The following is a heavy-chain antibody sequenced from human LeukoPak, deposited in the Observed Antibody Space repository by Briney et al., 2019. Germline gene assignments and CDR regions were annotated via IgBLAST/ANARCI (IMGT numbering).Heavy chain of an antibody. V-gene: IGHV3-33*08. CDR1: GFTFSSYG. J-gene: IGHJ4*02. CDR3: AREGFSDGHSYALDY. D-gene: IGHD5-18*01. CDR2: IWYDGSNK. Sequence: GGSLRLSCAASGFTFSSYGMHWVRQAPGKGLEWVAVIWYDGSNKYYADSVKGRFTISRDNSKNTLYLQMNSLRAEDTAVYYCAREGFSDGHSYALDYWGQGTLVTVSS.